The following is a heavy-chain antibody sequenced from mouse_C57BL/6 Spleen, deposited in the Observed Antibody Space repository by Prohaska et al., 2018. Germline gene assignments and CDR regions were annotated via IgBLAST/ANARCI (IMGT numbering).Heavy chain of an antibody. CDR2: INPNNGGT. V-gene: IGHV1-18*01. J-gene: IGHJ2*01. Sequence: HGKSLEWIGDINPNNGGTIYNQKFKGKATLTVDKSSSTAYMELRSLTSEDTAVYYCARLDPLYYGSSYNYFDYWGQGTTLTVSS. CDR3: ARLDPLYYGSSYNYFDY. D-gene: IGHD1-1*01.